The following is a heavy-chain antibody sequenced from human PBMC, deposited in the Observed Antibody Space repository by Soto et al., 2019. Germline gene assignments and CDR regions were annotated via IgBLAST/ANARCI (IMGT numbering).Heavy chain of an antibody. D-gene: IGHD3-16*02. CDR2: IYPGDSDT. CDR1: GYTFISYW. J-gene: IGHJ4*02. V-gene: IGHV5-51*01. CDR3: ARIIAASGTGFDY. Sequence: LKISCKGSGYTFISYWIGWVRQKPGKGLEWMGMIYPGDSDTRYSPSFQGQVTISADKSINTAYLQWSSLEASDTAVYYCARIIAASGTGFDYWGQGTLVTVSS.